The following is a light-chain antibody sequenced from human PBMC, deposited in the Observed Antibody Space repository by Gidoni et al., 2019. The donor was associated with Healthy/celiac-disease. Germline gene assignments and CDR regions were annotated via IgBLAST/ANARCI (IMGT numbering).Light chain of an antibody. CDR3: QQYYSTPQT. CDR1: QSVLYSTNNKNY. J-gene: IGKJ1*01. V-gene: IGKV4-1*01. CDR2: WAS. Sequence: LGERATINCKSTQSVLYSTNNKNYLAWYQQKPGQPPKLLIYWASTRESGVPDRFSGSGSGTDFTLTISSLQAEDVAVYYCQQYYSTPQTFGQGTKVEIK.